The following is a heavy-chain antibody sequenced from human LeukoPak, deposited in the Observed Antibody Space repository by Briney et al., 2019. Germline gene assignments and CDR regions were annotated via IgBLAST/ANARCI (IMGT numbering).Heavy chain of an antibody. J-gene: IGHJ4*02. D-gene: IGHD2-2*02. CDR2: INPGNGDT. Sequence: PGASVKEPPPPPGYSFTSQDMHWVRQAPGQSLEWMGCINPGNGDTKYSQEFQGRVTITRDTSATTAYMELSSLRSDDMAVYYCTLYNYWGQGTLVTVSS. V-gene: IGHV1-3*03. CDR1: GYSFTSQD. CDR3: TLYNY.